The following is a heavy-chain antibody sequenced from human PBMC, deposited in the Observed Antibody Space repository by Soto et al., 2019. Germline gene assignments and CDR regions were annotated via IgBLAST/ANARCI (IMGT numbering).Heavy chain of an antibody. CDR3: ARYKSNYYHGMDV. CDR1: GGSISSYY. Sequence: SETLSLTCTVSGGSISSYYWSWIRQPPGKGLEWIGYIYYSGITNYNPSLKSRVTISVDTSKNQFSLKLSSVTAADTAVYYCARYKSNYYHGMDVWGQGTMVTVSS. D-gene: IGHD1-20*01. J-gene: IGHJ6*02. V-gene: IGHV4-59*01. CDR2: IYYSGIT.